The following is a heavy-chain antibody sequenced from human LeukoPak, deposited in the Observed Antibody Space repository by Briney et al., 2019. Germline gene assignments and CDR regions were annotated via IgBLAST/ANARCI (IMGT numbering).Heavy chain of an antibody. J-gene: IGHJ4*02. CDR2: INPDSGGT. D-gene: IGHD3-22*01. CDR3: TRGGDYEGPNYFDY. CDR1: GYTFTAYH. V-gene: IGHV1-2*02. Sequence: ASVKVSCKASGYTFTAYHIHWVRQAPGQGLEWMGWINPDSGGTNYAQKFQGRVTMTRDTSISTAYMDLSSLRSDDTAVYYCTRGGDYEGPNYFDYWGQGTLVTVSS.